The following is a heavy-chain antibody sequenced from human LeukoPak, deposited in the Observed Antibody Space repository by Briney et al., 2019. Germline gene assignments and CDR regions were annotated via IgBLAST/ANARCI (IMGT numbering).Heavy chain of an antibody. CDR3: ARDSWAVAIAAAGFFDY. V-gene: IGHV3-30-3*01. D-gene: IGHD6-13*01. CDR2: ISYDGSNK. CDR1: GFTFSSYA. J-gene: IGHJ4*02. Sequence: GRSLRLSCAASGFTFSSYAMHWVRQAPGKGLEWVAVISYDGSNKYYAHSVKGRFTISRDNSKNTLYLQMNSLRAEDTAVYYCARDSWAVAIAAAGFFDYWGQGTLVTVSS.